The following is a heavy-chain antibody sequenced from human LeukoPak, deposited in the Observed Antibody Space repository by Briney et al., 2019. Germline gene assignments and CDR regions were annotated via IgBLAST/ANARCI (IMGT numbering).Heavy chain of an antibody. Sequence: SETLSLTCTVSGGSISSGDYYWSWIRQPPGKGLEWIGYIYYSGSTYYNPSLKSRVTISVDTSKNQFSLKLSSVTAADTAVYYCASSDDYGDYGGWWYFDLWGRGTLVTVSS. V-gene: IGHV4-30-4*01. CDR2: IYYSGST. J-gene: IGHJ2*01. D-gene: IGHD4-17*01. CDR1: GGSISSGDYY. CDR3: ASSDDYGDYGGWWYFDL.